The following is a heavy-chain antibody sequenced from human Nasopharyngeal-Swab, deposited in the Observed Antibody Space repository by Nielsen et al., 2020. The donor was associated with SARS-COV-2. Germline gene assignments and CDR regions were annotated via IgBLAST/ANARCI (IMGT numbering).Heavy chain of an antibody. V-gene: IGHV1-18*01. J-gene: IGHJ6*02. CDR2: ISAYNGNT. D-gene: IGHD3-10*01. CDR3: ARRTTFYGSGSLLHYYYYYGMDV. Sequence: ASVKVSCKASGYTFTSYGISWVRQAPGQGLEWMGWISAYNGNTSYAQKLQGRVTMTTDTSTSTAYMELRSLRSDDTAVYYCARRTTFYGSGSLLHYYYYYGMDVWGQGTTVTVSS. CDR1: GYTFTSYG.